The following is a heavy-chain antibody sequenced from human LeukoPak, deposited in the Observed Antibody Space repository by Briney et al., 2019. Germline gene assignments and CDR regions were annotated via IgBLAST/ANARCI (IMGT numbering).Heavy chain of an antibody. CDR2: LYSAGST. Sequence: GGSLRLSCAASGFTVSRNYMSWVRQAPGKGLEWVSVLYSAGSTHYADSVEGRFTISRDNSKNTLYLQMNSLRAEDTAVYYCVTVSDPTTVGSSTYSSTWYLRDWGQGTLVTVSS. D-gene: IGHD6-13*01. J-gene: IGHJ4*02. CDR3: VTVSDPTTVGSSTYSSTWYLRD. V-gene: IGHV3-53*01. CDR1: GFTVSRNY.